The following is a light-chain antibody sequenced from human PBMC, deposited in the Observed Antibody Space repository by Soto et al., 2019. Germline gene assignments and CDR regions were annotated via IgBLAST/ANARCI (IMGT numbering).Light chain of an antibody. J-gene: IGKJ1*01. CDR2: SAS. Sequence: EMVMTQSPATLSLSPGQRATLSCRASQSVSSKLAWYQQRPGQAPRLLIYSASTRATGIPARFSGSGSGTEFTLTISSLQSEDFAVYYCHQYNHWLTWTFGQGTKVEIK. CDR3: HQYNHWLTWT. CDR1: QSVSSK. V-gene: IGKV3-15*01.